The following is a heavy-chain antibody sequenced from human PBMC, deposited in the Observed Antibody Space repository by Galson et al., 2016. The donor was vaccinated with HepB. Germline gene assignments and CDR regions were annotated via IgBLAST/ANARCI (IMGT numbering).Heavy chain of an antibody. J-gene: IGHJ4*02. CDR2: IYNGGST. CDR1: GFTVSSNH. D-gene: IGHD3-9*01. V-gene: IGHV3-53*01. CDR3: ARARRFFDWLLSPGSPSKNYYFDC. Sequence: SLRLSCAASGFTVSSNHMNWFRQAPGKGLEWLSIIYNGGSTYYADSVKGRFPISRDNSENTLYLQMNSLRAEDTAVYYCARARRFFDWLLSPGSPSKNYYFDCWGQGTLVTVSS.